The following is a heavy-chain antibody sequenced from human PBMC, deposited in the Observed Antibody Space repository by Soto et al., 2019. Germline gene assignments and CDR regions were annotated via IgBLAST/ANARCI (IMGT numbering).Heavy chain of an antibody. CDR2: ISWDGGST. Sequence: PGGSLRLSCAASGFTFDDYAMHWARQAPGKGLEWVSLISWDGGSTYYADSVKGRFTISRDNSKNSLYLQMNSLRAEDTALYYCAQDRVYGDSRSYFYYSMVDWGQGTTVTVSS. D-gene: IGHD4-17*01. CDR3: AQDRVYGDSRSYFYYSMVD. V-gene: IGHV3-43D*04. CDR1: GFTFDDYA. J-gene: IGHJ6*02.